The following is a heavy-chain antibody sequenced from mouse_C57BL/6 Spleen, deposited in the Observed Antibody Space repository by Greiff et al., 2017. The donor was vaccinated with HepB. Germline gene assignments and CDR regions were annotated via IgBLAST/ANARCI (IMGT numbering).Heavy chain of an antibody. V-gene: IGHV1-53*01. Sequence: QVQLQQPGTELVKPGASVKLSCKASGYTFTSYWMHWVKQRPGQGLEWIGNINPSNGGTNYNEKFKSKATLTVDKSSSTAYMQLSSLTSEDSAGYYCASGGGGYSPCFAYWGQGTLVTVAA. CDR3: ASGGGGYSPCFAY. CDR1: GYTFTSYW. J-gene: IGHJ3*01. CDR2: INPSNGGT. D-gene: IGHD2-3*01.